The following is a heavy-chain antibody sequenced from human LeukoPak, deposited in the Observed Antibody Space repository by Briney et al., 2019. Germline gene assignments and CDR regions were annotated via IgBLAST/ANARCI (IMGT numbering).Heavy chain of an antibody. J-gene: IGHJ4*02. CDR1: GYTSTSYY. Sequence: ASVKVSCKASGYTSTSYYMHWVRQAPGQGLEWMGIINPSGGSTTYAQKFQGRVTMTRDRSTSTIYMELSSLRSEDTAVYYCAKIAVAGTSKYYFDYWGQGTLVTVSS. V-gene: IGHV1-46*01. CDR2: INPSGGST. D-gene: IGHD6-19*01. CDR3: AKIAVAGTSKYYFDY.